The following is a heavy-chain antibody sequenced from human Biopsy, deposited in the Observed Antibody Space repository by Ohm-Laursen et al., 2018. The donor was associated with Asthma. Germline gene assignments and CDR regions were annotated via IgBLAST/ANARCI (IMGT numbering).Heavy chain of an antibody. V-gene: IGHV1-2*06. CDR3: AREGITGTTAWFDP. D-gene: IGHD1-7*01. Sequence: SVKVSCKASGYTFTGYYMHWVRRAPGQGLEWMGRINPNSGGTNYAQKFQGRVTMTRDTSISTAYMELSRLKSDDTAVYYCAREGITGTTAWFDPWGQGTLVTVSS. J-gene: IGHJ5*02. CDR2: INPNSGGT. CDR1: GYTFTGYY.